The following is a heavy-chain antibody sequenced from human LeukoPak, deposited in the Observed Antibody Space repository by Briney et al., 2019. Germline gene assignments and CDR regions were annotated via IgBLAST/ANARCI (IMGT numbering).Heavy chain of an antibody. J-gene: IGHJ4*02. CDR3: VNGGVAVARY. CDR2: ISGTGGST. Sequence: QSGESLRLSCSASGFTFSNYAMHWVRQAPGKGLEYVSAISGTGGSTYYADSVKGRFTISRDNSKNTLFLQMSSLRPEDTAVYYCVNGGVAVARYWGQGTLVTVSS. D-gene: IGHD6-19*01. CDR1: GFTFSNYA. V-gene: IGHV3-64D*09.